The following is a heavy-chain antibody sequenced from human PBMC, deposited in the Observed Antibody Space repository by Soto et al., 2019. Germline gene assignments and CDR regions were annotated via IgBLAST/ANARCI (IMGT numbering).Heavy chain of an antibody. CDR2: ISGSGGST. V-gene: IGHV3-23*01. J-gene: IGHJ4*02. CDR1: SCA. D-gene: IGHD5-12*01. CDR3: AKDARWLEFDY. Sequence: SCATCYYSQAPGKGLEWVSGISGSGGSTYSADSVKGRFTISRDNSKNTLYLQMNSLRAEDTAVYYCAKDARWLEFDYWGQGTLVTVSS.